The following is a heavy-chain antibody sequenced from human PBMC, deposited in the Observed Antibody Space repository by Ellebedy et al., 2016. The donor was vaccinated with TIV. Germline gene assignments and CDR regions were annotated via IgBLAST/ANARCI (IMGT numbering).Heavy chain of an antibody. CDR2: LKQDAGEK. D-gene: IGHD3-3*01. Sequence: GESLKISXGVSGFTFTDHWMSWVRQAPGKGLEWVATLKQDAGEKYYVDSVKGRFTISRDNARNLVYLQMNSLRAEDTAVYYCAREGTSYYDFWSGYSPAYWGQGTLVTVSS. CDR3: AREGTSYYDFWSGYSPAY. V-gene: IGHV3-7*01. J-gene: IGHJ4*02. CDR1: GFTFTDHW.